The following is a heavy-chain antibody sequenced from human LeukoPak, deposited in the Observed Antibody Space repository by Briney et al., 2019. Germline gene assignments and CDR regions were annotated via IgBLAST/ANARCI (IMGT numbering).Heavy chain of an antibody. Sequence: GASVKVSCRASGYTFTSHYMHWVRQAPGQGLEWMGVINLSVGSTSYAQKFQGRVTMSRHTSTSTVYMELSSLKSEDTAVYYCAAPGASGFVGNFWSGPLDFWGQGALVTVSS. V-gene: IGHV1-46*01. D-gene: IGHD3-3*01. J-gene: IGHJ4*02. CDR2: INLSVGST. CDR3: AAPGASGFVGNFWSGPLDF. CDR1: GYTFTSHY.